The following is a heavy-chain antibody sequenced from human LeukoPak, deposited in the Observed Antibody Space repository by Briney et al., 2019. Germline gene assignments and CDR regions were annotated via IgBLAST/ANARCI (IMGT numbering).Heavy chain of an antibody. CDR2: IYHSGST. Sequence: SETLSLTCAVSGGSISSSNWWSWVRQPPGKGLEWIGEIYHSGSTYYNASLKSRVTISLDTSKNQFSLRLSSVTAADTAVHYCASGSPFYGMDVWGQGTTITVSS. V-gene: IGHV4-4*02. CDR1: GGSISSSNW. CDR3: ASGSPFYGMDV. D-gene: IGHD6-25*01. J-gene: IGHJ6*02.